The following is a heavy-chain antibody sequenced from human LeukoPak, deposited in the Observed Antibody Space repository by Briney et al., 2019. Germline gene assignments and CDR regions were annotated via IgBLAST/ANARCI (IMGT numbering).Heavy chain of an antibody. CDR2: IYPGDSDT. V-gene: IGHV5-51*01. Sequence: GESLKISCKGSGYNFINYWIGWVRQMPGKGLEWMGIIYPGDSDTRYSPSFQGQVTISADKSIITAYLQWSSLKASDTAMYYCARRRQLGYDAFDIWGQGTMVTVSS. D-gene: IGHD5-18*01. J-gene: IGHJ3*02. CDR1: GYNFINYW. CDR3: ARRRQLGYDAFDI.